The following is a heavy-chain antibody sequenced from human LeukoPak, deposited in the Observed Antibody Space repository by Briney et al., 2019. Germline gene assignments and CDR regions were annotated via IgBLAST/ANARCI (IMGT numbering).Heavy chain of an antibody. CDR2: IKQDGSEK. D-gene: IGHD6-19*01. CDR3: ASSFSSGWHVADYFDY. J-gene: IGHJ4*02. CDR1: GFTFSNYW. V-gene: IGHV3-7*01. Sequence: GGSLRLSCAASGFTFSNYWMNWVRQVPGKGLEWVANIKQDGSEKYYVDSVKGRFTISRDNAKSSVYLQMNSLRVEDTAVYYCASSFSSGWHVADYFDYWGQGTLVTVSS.